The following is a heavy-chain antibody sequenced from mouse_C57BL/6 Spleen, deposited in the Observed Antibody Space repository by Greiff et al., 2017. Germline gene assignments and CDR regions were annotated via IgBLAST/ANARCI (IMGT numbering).Heavy chain of an antibody. CDR2: IYPSDSET. V-gene: IGHV1-61*01. CDR3: ARRAVVGDY. CDR1: GYTFTSYW. Sequence: QVQLQQPGAELVRPGSSVKLSCKASGYTFTSYWMDWVKQRPGQGLEWIGNIYPSDSETHYNQKFKDKATLTVDKSASTAYMQLSSLTSEDSAVYYCARRAVVGDYWGQGTTLTVSS. D-gene: IGHD1-1*01. J-gene: IGHJ2*01.